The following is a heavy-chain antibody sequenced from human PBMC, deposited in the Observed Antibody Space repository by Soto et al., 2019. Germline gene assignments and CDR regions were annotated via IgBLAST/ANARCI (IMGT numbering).Heavy chain of an antibody. Sequence: QVQLQESGPGLVKPSGTLSLTCAVSGDSVSSPYWWCWVRQAPGKGLEWIGEVFHTGTTSYNPSLRSRVTISMEKSINQFSLDLSSVTAADTAVYYCARSAGWYAVHSWGPGTLVIVSS. V-gene: IGHV4-4*02. CDR2: VFHTGTT. CDR1: GDSVSSPYW. J-gene: IGHJ4*02. CDR3: ARSAGWYAVHS. D-gene: IGHD6-19*01.